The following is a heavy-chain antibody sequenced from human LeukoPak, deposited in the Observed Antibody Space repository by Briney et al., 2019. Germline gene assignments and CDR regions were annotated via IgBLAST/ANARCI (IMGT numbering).Heavy chain of an antibody. Sequence: ASVKVSCKASGYTFTYYYMYWVRQAPGQGLELMGWINPYSGDTNYAQKFQGRVTMTRDTSIRTAYLELRRLTSDDTAVYYCARGVGTTMLGRVINSSGMDVWGRGTTVPVSS. CDR1: GYTFTYYY. D-gene: IGHD3-10*01. CDR3: ARGVGTTMLGRVINSSGMDV. V-gene: IGHV1-2*02. CDR2: INPYSGDT. J-gene: IGHJ6*02.